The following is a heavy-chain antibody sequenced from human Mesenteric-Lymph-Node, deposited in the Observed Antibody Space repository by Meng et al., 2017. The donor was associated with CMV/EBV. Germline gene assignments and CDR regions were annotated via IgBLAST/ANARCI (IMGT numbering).Heavy chain of an antibody. CDR1: GFTVSSSYA. D-gene: IGHD6-13*01. CDR3: AKGAPEYSSSWYYFDY. J-gene: IGHJ4*02. V-gene: IGHV3-23*01. CDR2: ISGSGGST. Sequence: GESLKISCAASGFTVSSSYAMSWVRQAPGKGLEWVSAISGSGGSTYYADSVKGRFTISRDNSKNTLYLQMNSLRAEDTAVYYCAKGAPEYSSSWYYFDYWGQGTLVTVSS.